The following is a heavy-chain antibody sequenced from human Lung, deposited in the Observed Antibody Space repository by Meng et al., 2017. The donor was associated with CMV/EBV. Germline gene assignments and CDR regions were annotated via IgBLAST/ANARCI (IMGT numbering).Heavy chain of an antibody. CDR2: IKQDESEI. D-gene: IGHD1-1*01. J-gene: IGHJ6*04. V-gene: IGHV3-7*01. CDR3: ARSMLEVNRYYYGMDV. CDR1: GFTFSSFW. Sequence: GESLKISCAASGFTFSSFWMAWVRQAPGKGLEWVGNIKQDESEIQYVGSVKGRFTITRDNAKNSLFLQMNSLRAEDTAVYYCARSMLEVNRYYYGMDVWGERTPVTVSS.